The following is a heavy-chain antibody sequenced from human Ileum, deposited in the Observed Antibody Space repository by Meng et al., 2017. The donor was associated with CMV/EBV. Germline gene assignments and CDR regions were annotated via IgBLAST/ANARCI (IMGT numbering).Heavy chain of an antibody. CDR1: GFTFGDYA. V-gene: IGHV3-49*04. D-gene: IGHD2-8*01. J-gene: IGHJ6*02. CDR2: IRSKNYGGAP. CDR3: TRGYCPNGVCPENYYYYGMDV. Sequence: GESLKISCTVSGFTFGDYAMSWVRQAPGKGLEWVGFIRSKNYGGAPEYAASVKGRFTISRDDSKSIAHLQMNSLKTEDTAVYYCTRGYCPNGVCPENYYYYGMDVWGQGTTVTVSS.